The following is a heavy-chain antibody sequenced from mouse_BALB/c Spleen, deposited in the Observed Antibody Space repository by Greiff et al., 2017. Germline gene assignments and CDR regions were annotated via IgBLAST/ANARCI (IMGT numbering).Heavy chain of an antibody. D-gene: IGHD2-4*01. V-gene: IGHV5-4*02. CDR1: GFTFSDYY. Sequence: EVQLVESGGGLVKPGGSLKLSCAASGFTFSDYYMYWVRQTPEKRLEWVATISDGGSYTYYPDSVKGRFTISRDNAKNNLYLQMSSLKSEDTAMYYCARGYYDYFDYWGQGTTLTVSS. CDR2: ISDGGSYT. CDR3: ARGYYDYFDY. J-gene: IGHJ2*01.